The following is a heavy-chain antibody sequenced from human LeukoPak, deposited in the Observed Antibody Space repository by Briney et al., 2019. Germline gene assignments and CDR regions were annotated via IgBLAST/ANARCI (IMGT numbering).Heavy chain of an antibody. V-gene: IGHV3-15*01. Sequence: GGSLRLSCAASGFTFSKAWMSWVRQATGKGLEWVGRIRSIIDGGTTEYAAPVKGRFSVSRDDSKNTLYLQMNSLKTDDTAVYYCTTGSYYSTGAFDIWGLGTMVTVSP. CDR2: IRSIIDGGTT. CDR1: GFTFSKAW. D-gene: IGHD1-26*01. J-gene: IGHJ3*02. CDR3: TTGSYYSTGAFDI.